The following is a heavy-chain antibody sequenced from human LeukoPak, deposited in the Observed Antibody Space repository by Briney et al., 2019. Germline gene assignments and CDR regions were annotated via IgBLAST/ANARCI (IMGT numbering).Heavy chain of an antibody. CDR1: GGSFSGYY. CDR2: INHSGST. D-gene: IGHD3-22*01. CDR3: ARRSSRYYYDSSGYYSAEFDY. J-gene: IGHJ4*02. Sequence: SETLSLTCAVYGGSFSGYYWSWIRQPPGKGLEWIGEINHSGSTNYNPSLKSRVTISVDTSKNQFSLKLSSVTAADTAVYYCARRSSRYYYDSSGYYSAEFDYWGQGTLVTVSS. V-gene: IGHV4-34*01.